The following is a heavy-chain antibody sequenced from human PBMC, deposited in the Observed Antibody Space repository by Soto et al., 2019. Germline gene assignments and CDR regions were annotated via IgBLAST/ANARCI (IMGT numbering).Heavy chain of an antibody. CDR3: ARLHYYDSSGYFY. V-gene: IGHV4-39*01. D-gene: IGHD3-22*01. Sequence: SETLSLTCTVSGGSISSSSYYWGWIRQPPGKGLEWIGSIYYSGSTYYNPSLKSRVTISVDTSKNQFSLKLSSVTAADTAVYYCARLHYYDSSGYFYWGQGTLVTVSS. J-gene: IGHJ4*02. CDR2: IYYSGST. CDR1: GGSISSSSYY.